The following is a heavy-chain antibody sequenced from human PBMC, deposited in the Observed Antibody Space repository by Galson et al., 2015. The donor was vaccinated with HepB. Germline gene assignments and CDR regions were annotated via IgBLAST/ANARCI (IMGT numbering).Heavy chain of an antibody. J-gene: IGHJ4*02. V-gene: IGHV3-48*01. CDR3: ARGGSSGWYYFDY. Sequence: SLRLSCAASGFTFSSYSMNWVRQAPGKGLEWVSYISSSSSTIYYADSVKGRFTISRDNAKNSLYLQMNSLRAEDTAVYYCARGGSSGWYYFDYWGQGTLVTVSS. CDR2: ISSSSSTI. CDR1: GFTFSSYS. D-gene: IGHD6-19*01.